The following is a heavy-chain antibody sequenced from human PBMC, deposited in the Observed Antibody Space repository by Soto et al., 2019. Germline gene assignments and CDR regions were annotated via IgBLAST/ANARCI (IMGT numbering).Heavy chain of an antibody. Sequence: TLSLTCTVIGGSIRSPNFSWSWIRQHPGKGPEWIGNIYYNGTTTYSPSLESRLTISLDPSKNQFSLTLKSVTAADTAVYYCTSDATLWFGELSQWCQGTLVNVS. D-gene: IGHD3-10*01. V-gene: IGHV4-31*03. CDR1: GGSIRSPNFS. J-gene: IGHJ4*02. CDR2: IYYNGTT. CDR3: TSDATLWFGELSQ.